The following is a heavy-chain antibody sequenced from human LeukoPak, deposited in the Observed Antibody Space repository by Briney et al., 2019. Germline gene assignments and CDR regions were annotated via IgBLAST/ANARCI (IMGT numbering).Heavy chain of an antibody. CDR2: MNPNSGNT. Sequence: GASVKVSCKASGYTFTSYDINLVRQATGQGLEWMGWMNPNSGNTGYAQKFQGRVTITRNTSISTAYMELSSLRSEDTAVYYCARGPRWFGESYYFDYWGQGTLVTVSS. D-gene: IGHD3-10*01. CDR1: GYTFTSYD. V-gene: IGHV1-8*03. J-gene: IGHJ4*02. CDR3: ARGPRWFGESYYFDY.